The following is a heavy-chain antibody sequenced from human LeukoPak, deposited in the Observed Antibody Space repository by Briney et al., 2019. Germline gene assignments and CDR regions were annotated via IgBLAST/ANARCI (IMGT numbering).Heavy chain of an antibody. V-gene: IGHV3-48*04. CDR2: ISSTSSAI. D-gene: IGHD3-16*01. Sequence: GGSLRLSCTASGFHFSSFSMNWARRAPGKGLEGLSYISSTSSAIYYSDSVKGRFTISRDNAKNSLYLQMDSLRAEDTAIYYCARVIGSYGDSAYWGQGTLVTVSS. CDR3: ARVIGSYGDSAY. CDR1: GFHFSSFS. J-gene: IGHJ4*02.